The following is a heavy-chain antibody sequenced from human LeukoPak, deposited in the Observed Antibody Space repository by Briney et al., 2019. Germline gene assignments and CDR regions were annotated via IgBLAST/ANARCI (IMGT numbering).Heavy chain of an antibody. CDR3: ARGPGVTTADFDY. D-gene: IGHD4-17*01. CDR1: GGSISSGDYY. V-gene: IGHV4-30-4*01. CDR2: IYYSGST. Sequence: SQTLSLTCTVSGGSISSGDYYWSWIRQPPGKGLEWIGYIYYSGSTYYNPSLKSRVTISVDTSKNQFSLKLSSATAADTAVYYCARGPGVTTADFDYWGQGTLVTVSS. J-gene: IGHJ4*02.